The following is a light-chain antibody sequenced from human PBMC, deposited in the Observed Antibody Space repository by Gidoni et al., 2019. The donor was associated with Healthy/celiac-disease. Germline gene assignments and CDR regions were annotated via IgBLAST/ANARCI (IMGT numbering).Light chain of an antibody. CDR2: GAS. J-gene: IGKJ2*01. CDR3: QQYGSSPYT. Sequence: EIVLTQSPGTLSLSPGERATLSYRASQSVSSSYLAWYQQKPGQAPRLLIYGASSRATGIPDRFSGSGSGTDFTLTISRLEPEEFAVYYCQQYGSSPYTFGQGTKLEIK. CDR1: QSVSSSY. V-gene: IGKV3-20*01.